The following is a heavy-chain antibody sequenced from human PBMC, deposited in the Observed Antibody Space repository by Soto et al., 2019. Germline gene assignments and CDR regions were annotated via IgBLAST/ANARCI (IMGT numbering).Heavy chain of an antibody. J-gene: IGHJ6*02. CDR3: ANLWGDGYNLGQDYNGMDV. CDR1: GFTFSRFE. Sequence: GGSLRLSCAASGFTFSRFELHWVRQAPGKGLEWISYISSSGSTAYYASSVEGRFTISRDNANNSVYLQMDSLRAEDAAVYYCANLWGDGYNLGQDYNGMDVWGQGTTVTVSS. V-gene: IGHV3-48*03. D-gene: IGHD5-12*01. CDR2: ISSSGSTA.